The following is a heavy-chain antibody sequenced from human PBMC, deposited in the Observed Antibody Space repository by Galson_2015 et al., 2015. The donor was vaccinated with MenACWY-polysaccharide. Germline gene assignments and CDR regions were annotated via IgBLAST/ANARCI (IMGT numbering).Heavy chain of an antibody. CDR2: IRSLRNSI. V-gene: IGHV3-21*01. Sequence: SLRLSCAPSGFSFSPSPLTWVRQAPGTGLGWVSSIRSLRNSIYYADSVKGRFTISRDNAGNSLYLLMNNLRAEDTAVYYCGRVSGHFYYYDAGDLKQGPSERWGRGTMVTVSS. D-gene: IGHD3-16*01. J-gene: IGHJ3*01. CDR1: GFSFSPSP. CDR3: GRVSGHFYYYDAGDLKQGPSER.